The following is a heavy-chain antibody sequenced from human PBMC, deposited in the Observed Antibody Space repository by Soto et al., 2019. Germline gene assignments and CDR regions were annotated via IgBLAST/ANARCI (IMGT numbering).Heavy chain of an antibody. CDR3: ARAYGSGEGMDYYGMDV. CDR1: GFTFSSYW. J-gene: IGHJ6*02. D-gene: IGHD3-10*01. CDR2: IKQDGSEK. V-gene: IGHV3-7*04. Sequence: GGSLRLSCAASGFTFSSYWMSWVRQAPGKGLEWVANIKQDGSEKYYVDSVKGRFTISRDNAKNSLYLQMNSLRAEDTAVYYCARAYGSGEGMDYYGMDVWGQGTTVTV.